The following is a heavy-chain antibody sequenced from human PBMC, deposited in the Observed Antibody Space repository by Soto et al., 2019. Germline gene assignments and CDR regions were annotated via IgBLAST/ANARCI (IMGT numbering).Heavy chain of an antibody. J-gene: IGHJ5*02. CDR1: GFTFINYW. CDR2: IKQDGGEK. Sequence: GGSLRLSCAASGFTFINYWMSWVRQAPGKGLEWVANIKQDGGEKYYVDSVKGRFTISRDNAKNSLYLQMNSLRAEDTAVYYCARTKANKWFDPWGQGTLVTVS. CDR3: ARTKANKWFDP. D-gene: IGHD1-26*01. V-gene: IGHV3-7*03.